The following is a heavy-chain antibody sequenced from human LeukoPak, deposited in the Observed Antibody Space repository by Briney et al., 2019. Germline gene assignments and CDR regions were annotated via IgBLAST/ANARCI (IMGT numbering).Heavy chain of an antibody. V-gene: IGHV3-48*01. J-gene: IGHJ4*02. CDR3: ASQQLVLDY. D-gene: IGHD6-13*01. Sequence: GGSLRLSCAASGFTFSSYWMHWVRQAPGKGLEWVSYISASSGSIYYADSVKGRFTISRDNAKNSLYLQMNSLRAEDTAVYYCASQQLVLDYWGQGTLVTVSS. CDR2: ISASSGSI. CDR1: GFTFSSYW.